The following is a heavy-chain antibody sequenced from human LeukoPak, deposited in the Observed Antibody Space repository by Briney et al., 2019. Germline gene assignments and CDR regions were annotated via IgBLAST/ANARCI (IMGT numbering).Heavy chain of an antibody. CDR1: GFTFSTYA. V-gene: IGHV3-23*01. D-gene: IGHD1/OR15-1a*01. Sequence: GGSLRLSCAASGFTFSTYAMSWVRQTPEKGLERVSAISDTGGNTFYADSVKGRFTISRDNSKNTLYLQMNSLRAEDTAIYYCAKGRTNDYWGQGTLVTVSS. CDR3: AKGRTNDY. CDR2: ISDTGGNT. J-gene: IGHJ4*02.